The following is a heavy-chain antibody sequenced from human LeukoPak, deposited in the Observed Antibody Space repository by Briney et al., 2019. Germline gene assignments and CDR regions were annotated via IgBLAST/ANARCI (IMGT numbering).Heavy chain of an antibody. D-gene: IGHD2-15*01. J-gene: IGHJ6*02. CDR2: INPSGGRT. V-gene: IGHV1-46*01. Sequence: ASVKVSCKASGYTFTSYYMHWVRQAPGQGLEWMGIINPSGGRTSYAQKFQGRVTMTRDTSTSTVYMELSSLRSEDTAVYYCARDRLNCSGGSCYHYYYYGMDVWGQGTTVTVSS. CDR1: GYTFTSYY. CDR3: ARDRLNCSGGSCYHYYYYGMDV.